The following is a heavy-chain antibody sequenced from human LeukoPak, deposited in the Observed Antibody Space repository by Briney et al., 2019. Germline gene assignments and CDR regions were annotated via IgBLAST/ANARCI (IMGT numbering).Heavy chain of an antibody. V-gene: IGHV3-48*03. CDR3: ARGHSSSWYRLGWFDP. D-gene: IGHD6-13*01. CDR2: ISSSGSTI. Sequence: PGGSLRPSCAASGFTFSSYEMNWVRQAPGKGLEWVSYISSSGSTIYYADSVKGRFTISRDNAKNSLYLQMNSLRAEDTAVYYCARGHSSSWYRLGWFDPWGQGTLVTVSS. J-gene: IGHJ5*02. CDR1: GFTFSSYE.